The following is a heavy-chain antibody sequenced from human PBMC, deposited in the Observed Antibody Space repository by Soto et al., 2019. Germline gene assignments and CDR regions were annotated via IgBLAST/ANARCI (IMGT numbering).Heavy chain of an antibody. CDR3: AREIYAYYYGSGSYFDY. CDR1: GGSISSSNW. Sequence: SETLSLTCAVSGGSISSSNWWSWVRQPPRKGLEWIGEIYHSGSTNYNPSLKSRVTISVDKSKNQFSLKLSSVTAADTAVYYCAREIYAYYYGSGSYFDYWGQGTLVTVSS. D-gene: IGHD3-10*01. V-gene: IGHV4-4*02. J-gene: IGHJ4*02. CDR2: IYHSGST.